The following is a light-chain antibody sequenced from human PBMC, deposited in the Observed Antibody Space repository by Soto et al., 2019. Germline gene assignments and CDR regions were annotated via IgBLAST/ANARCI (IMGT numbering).Light chain of an antibody. Sequence: AIQLTRSPSSLSASVGARVTITCRASQGISSALAWYQQKPGKAPKLLIYDASSLESGVPSRFSGSGSGTDFTLTISSLQPEDFATYYCQQFNSYPDTFGQGTRLEIK. V-gene: IGKV1-13*02. J-gene: IGKJ5*01. CDR3: QQFNSYPDT. CDR2: DAS. CDR1: QGISSA.